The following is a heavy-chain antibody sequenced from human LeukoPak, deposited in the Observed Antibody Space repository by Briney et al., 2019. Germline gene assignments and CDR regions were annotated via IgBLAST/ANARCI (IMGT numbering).Heavy chain of an antibody. CDR3: AKDLYDYCSGGSCYPLDY. J-gene: IGHJ4*02. D-gene: IGHD2-15*01. V-gene: IGHV3-23*01. CDR2: ISGSGGST. CDR1: GFTFSSYA. Sequence: GGSLRLSCAASGFTFSSYAMSWVRQAPGKGLEWVSAISGSGGSTYYADSVKGRFTISRDNSKNTLYLQMNSLRAEDTAVYYCAKDLYDYCSGGSCYPLDYWGQGTLVTVSS.